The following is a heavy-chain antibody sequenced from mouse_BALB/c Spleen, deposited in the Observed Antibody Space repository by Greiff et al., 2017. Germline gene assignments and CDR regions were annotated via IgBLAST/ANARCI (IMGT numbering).Heavy chain of an antibody. J-gene: IGHJ2*01. CDR3: ARRSGNYDYFDY. D-gene: IGHD2-1*01. Sequence: QVHVKQSGAELVRPRTSVKVSCKASGYAFTNYLIEWVKQRPGQGLEWIGVINPGSGGTNYNEKFKGKATLTADKSSSTAYMQLSSLTSDDSAVYFCARRSGNYDYFDYWGQGTTLTVSS. CDR1: GYAFTNYL. V-gene: IGHV1-54*01. CDR2: INPGSGGT.